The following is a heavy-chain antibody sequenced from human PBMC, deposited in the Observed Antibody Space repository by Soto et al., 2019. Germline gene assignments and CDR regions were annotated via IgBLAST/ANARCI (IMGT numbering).Heavy chain of an antibody. Sequence: EVQLLESGGGLVQPGGSLRLSCAASGFTFEDYAMHWLRQAPGKGLEWVSGITWNSGSIGYVASVKGRFTVSRDNAKNSLYLQMNSLRAEDTALYYCAKDQRSAYDSDNSASDDAFHIWGQGTMVTVSS. CDR2: ITWNSGSI. CDR3: AKDQRSAYDSDNSASDDAFHI. D-gene: IGHD3-22*01. CDR1: GFTFEDYA. J-gene: IGHJ3*02. V-gene: IGHV3-9*01.